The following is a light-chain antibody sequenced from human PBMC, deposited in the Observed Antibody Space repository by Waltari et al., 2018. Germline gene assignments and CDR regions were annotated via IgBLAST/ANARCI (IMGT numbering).Light chain of an antibody. J-gene: IGKJ1*01. CDR1: QSVSSN. Sequence: EIVMTQSPATLSVSPGERATLSCRASQSVSSNLDWYQQKPGPAPRLLIYGASTRATGIPARFSGSGSGTEFILTISSLQSEDFAVYYCQQYNNWPQTFGQGTKVEIK. V-gene: IGKV3-15*01. CDR3: QQYNNWPQT. CDR2: GAS.